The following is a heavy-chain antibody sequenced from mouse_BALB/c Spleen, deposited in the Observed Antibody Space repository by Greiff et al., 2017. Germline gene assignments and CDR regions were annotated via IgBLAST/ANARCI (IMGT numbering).Heavy chain of an antibody. J-gene: IGHJ4*01. Sequence: VQLVESGPGLVAPSQSLSITCTVSGFSLTSYGVHWVRQPPGKGLEWLGVIWAGGSTNYNSALMSRLSISKDNSKSQVFLKMNGLQTDDTAMYYCARGGYGNYDYYAMDYWGQGTSVTVSS. CDR2: IWAGGST. CDR1: GFSLTSYG. V-gene: IGHV2-9*02. D-gene: IGHD2-10*02. CDR3: ARGGYGNYDYYAMDY.